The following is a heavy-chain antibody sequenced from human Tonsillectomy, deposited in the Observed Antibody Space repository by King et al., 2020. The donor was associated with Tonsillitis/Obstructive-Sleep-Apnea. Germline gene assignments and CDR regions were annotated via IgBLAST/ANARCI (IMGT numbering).Heavy chain of an antibody. J-gene: IGHJ5*02. D-gene: IGHD1-7*01. CDR3: AQGLEELHRGGWFDP. CDR2: IYWDDVK. CDR1: GFSLSTCGVG. V-gene: IGHV2-5*02. Sequence: ITLKESGPTLVKPTQTRTLTCTFSGFSLSTCGVGVGWIRQPPGQALDGLALIYWDDVKSYSPSLRCRVTITKDPSKNQVVLTMTNLDPVDTATYYCAQGLEELHRGGWFDPWGQGTLVTVSS.